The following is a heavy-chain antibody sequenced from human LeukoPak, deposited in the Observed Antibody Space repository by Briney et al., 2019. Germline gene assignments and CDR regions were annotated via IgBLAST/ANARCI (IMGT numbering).Heavy chain of an antibody. V-gene: IGHV1-8*01. D-gene: IGHD5-12*01. CDR2: MNPNSGHT. J-gene: IGHJ4*02. Sequence: ASVKVSCKASGYTFTSYDFNWVRQATGQGLEWMGWMNPNSGHTGYAQKFQDRVIMTRNTSINTAYMELSSLRSEDTAIYYCARVAGISGYDFVDYWGQGTLVTVSS. CDR1: GYTFTSYD. CDR3: ARVAGISGYDFVDY.